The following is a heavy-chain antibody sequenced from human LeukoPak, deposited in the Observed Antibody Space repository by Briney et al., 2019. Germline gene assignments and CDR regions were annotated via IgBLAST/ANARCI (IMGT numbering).Heavy chain of an antibody. CDR2: IPYDGSNK. Sequence: PGGSLRLSCAASGFTFSTYAMHWVRQAPGKRLEWVAVIPYDGSNKYYADSVKGRFTISRDNSKNTLYLQMNSLRAEDTAVYYCAKDPSELGYFDYWGQGTLVTVSS. CDR1: GFTFSTYA. J-gene: IGHJ4*02. CDR3: AKDPSELGYFDY. V-gene: IGHV3-30*04. D-gene: IGHD1-26*01.